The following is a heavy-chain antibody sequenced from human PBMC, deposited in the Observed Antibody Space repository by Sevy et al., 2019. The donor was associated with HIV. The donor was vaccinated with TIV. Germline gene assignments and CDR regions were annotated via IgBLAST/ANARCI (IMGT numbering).Heavy chain of an antibody. Sequence: SETLSLTCAVSGYSISSGYYWGWIRQPPGKGLEWIGSIYHSGSTYYNPSLKSRVTISVDTSKNQFSLKLSSVTAADTAVYYCASQYYDSSGYYFWYWGQGTLVTVSS. D-gene: IGHD3-22*01. CDR1: GYSISSGYY. CDR3: ASQYYDSSGYYFWY. J-gene: IGHJ4*02. CDR2: IYHSGST. V-gene: IGHV4-38-2*01.